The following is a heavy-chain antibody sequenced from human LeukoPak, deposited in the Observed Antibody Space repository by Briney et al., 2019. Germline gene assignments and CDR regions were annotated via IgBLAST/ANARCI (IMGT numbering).Heavy chain of an antibody. V-gene: IGHV3-74*01. CDR2: INSDGSRI. Sequence: QPGGSLRLSCAASGFTFSTYWMHWVRQAPGKGLVWVSRINSDGSRISYADSVKGRFTISRDNAKNTLYLQMNSLKPEDTAVYYCARVAEAAAFDSWGQGTLVTVSS. CDR1: GFTFSTYW. D-gene: IGHD6-13*01. CDR3: ARVAEAAAFDS. J-gene: IGHJ4*02.